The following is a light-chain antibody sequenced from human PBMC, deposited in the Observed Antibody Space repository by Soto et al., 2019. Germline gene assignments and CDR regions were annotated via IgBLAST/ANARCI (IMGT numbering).Light chain of an antibody. J-gene: IGKJ2*01. CDR2: GPS. Sequence: EIVMTQSPATLSVSPGERATLSCRASQSVSSNLAWYQQKPGQAPRLLIYGPSTRATGIPASFSGSGSGTEFTLTISSLQSEDFAVYYCQQYNNGPYTFGQGTKREIK. CDR1: QSVSSN. CDR3: QQYNNGPYT. V-gene: IGKV3-15*01.